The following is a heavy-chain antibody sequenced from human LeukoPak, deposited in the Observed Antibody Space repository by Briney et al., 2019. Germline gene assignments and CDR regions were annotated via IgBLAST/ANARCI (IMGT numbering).Heavy chain of an antibody. V-gene: IGHV4-4*07. CDR2: IYPSGSS. Sequence: PSETLSLTCSVSGGSISNYFWSWVRQPAGKGLEWLGRIYPSGSSNYNPSFKSRVTMSLDTSKNQFSLRLSSVSAADTAVYYCARDRGSSSSNYYGMDVWGQGTTVTVSS. CDR1: GGSISNYF. CDR3: ARDRGSSSSNYYGMDV. D-gene: IGHD6-6*01. J-gene: IGHJ6*02.